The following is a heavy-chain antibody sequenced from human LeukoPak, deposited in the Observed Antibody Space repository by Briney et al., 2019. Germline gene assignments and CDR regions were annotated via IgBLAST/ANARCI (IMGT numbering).Heavy chain of an antibody. J-gene: IGHJ5*02. CDR2: ISAYNGNT. CDR1: GYTLTSYG. CDR3: ARVGREDSGYSWFDP. D-gene: IGHD1-26*01. V-gene: IGHV1-18*01. Sequence: ASVKVSCKASGYTLTSYGISWVRQAPGQGLEWMGWISAYNGNTNYAQKLQGRVTMTTDTSTSTAYMELRSLRSDDTAVYYCARVGREDSGYSWFDPWGQGTLVTVSS.